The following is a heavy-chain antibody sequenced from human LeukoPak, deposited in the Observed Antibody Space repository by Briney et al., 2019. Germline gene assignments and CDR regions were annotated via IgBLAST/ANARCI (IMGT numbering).Heavy chain of an antibody. CDR3: ASCLAAAGRVSFDY. Sequence: PSETLSLTRTVSGGSISNSNYFWGWIRQPPGKGLEWIGNIHHGGTTYYKPSLESRVTMSVDTSKNQFSLKLSSVTAADTAVYYCASCLAAAGRVSFDYWGQGTLVTVSS. D-gene: IGHD6-13*01. J-gene: IGHJ4*02. CDR1: GGSISNSNYF. V-gene: IGHV4-39*01. CDR2: IHHGGTT.